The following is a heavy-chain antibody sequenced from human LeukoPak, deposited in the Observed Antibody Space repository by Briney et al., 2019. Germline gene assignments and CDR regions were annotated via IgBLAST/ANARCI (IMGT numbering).Heavy chain of an antibody. V-gene: IGHV3-74*01. D-gene: IGHD4-17*01. CDR2: INSDGSTT. CDR1: GFTFNSYA. CDR3: ARRTPVREFDY. J-gene: IGHJ4*02. Sequence: GGSLRLSCAASGFTFNSYAMHWVRQAPGKRLVWVSRINSDGSTTTYADSVRGRFTISRDNAKNTLYLQINSLRAEDTALYFCARRTPVREFDYWGQGTLVTVSS.